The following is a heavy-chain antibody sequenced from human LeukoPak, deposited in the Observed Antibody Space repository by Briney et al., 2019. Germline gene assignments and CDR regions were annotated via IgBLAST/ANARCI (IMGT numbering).Heavy chain of an antibody. CDR3: ARDQRDGYNLDY. J-gene: IGHJ4*02. CDR1: GFTFSSYS. D-gene: IGHD5-24*01. V-gene: IGHV3-48*01. CDR2: ISSSSSSTI. Sequence: GGSLRLSCAASGFTFSSYSMNWVRQAPGKGLEWVSYISSSSSSTIYYADSVKGRFTISRDNAKNSLYLQMNSLRAEDTAVYYCARDQRDGYNLDYWGQGTLVTVSS.